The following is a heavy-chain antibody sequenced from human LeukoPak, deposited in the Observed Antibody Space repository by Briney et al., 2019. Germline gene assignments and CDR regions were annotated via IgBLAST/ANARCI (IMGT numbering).Heavy chain of an antibody. CDR1: GASISGGTYY. CDR3: ARRGGSGRAFDY. V-gene: IGHV4-39*01. Sequence: SETLSLTSSVSGASISGGTYYWGWIRQPPGKGLEWIGSIYYTGSTYDNPSLKSRVTISVDTSKNQFSLKLSSVTAADTAVYYCARRGGSGRAFDYWGQGTLVTVSS. J-gene: IGHJ4*02. D-gene: IGHD1-26*01. CDR2: IYYTGST.